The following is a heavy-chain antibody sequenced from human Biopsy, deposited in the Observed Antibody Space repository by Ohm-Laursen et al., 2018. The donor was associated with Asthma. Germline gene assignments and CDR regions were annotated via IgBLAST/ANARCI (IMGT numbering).Heavy chain of an antibody. J-gene: IGHJ4*02. CDR2: ISGLSRYK. CDR1: GFDFSGYT. V-gene: IGHV3-21*01. D-gene: IGHD5-12*01. CDR3: AKRRGYSGHDNDY. Sequence: GSLRLSCAASGFDFSGYTMNWVRQAPGKGLEWVSSISGLSRYKYYSDSLRGRVTISRDNAKSSLHLQMSSLRAEDTAVYYCAKRRGYSGHDNDYWGQGTLVIVSS.